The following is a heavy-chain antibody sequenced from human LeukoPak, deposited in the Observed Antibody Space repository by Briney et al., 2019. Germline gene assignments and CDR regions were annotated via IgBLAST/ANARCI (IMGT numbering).Heavy chain of an antibody. D-gene: IGHD3-9*01. CDR3: ARDYVDWELHEAAFNI. J-gene: IGHJ3*02. CDR2: IITILPTS. CDR1: GGTFSNYA. V-gene: IGHV1-69*11. Sequence: SVKVSCKASGGTFSNYAMSWVRQAPGQGLEWMGRIITILPTSNYAQKFQGRVTITADETTSTAYMELSSLRSEDTAIYYCARDYVDWELHEAAFNIWGQGTLVTVSS.